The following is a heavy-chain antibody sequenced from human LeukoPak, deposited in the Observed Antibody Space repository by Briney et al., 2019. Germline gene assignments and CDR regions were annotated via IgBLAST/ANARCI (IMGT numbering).Heavy chain of an antibody. D-gene: IGHD6-19*01. CDR2: IYYSGST. CDR3: ARTSYSSGWAAGY. J-gene: IGHJ4*02. V-gene: IGHV4-59*01. CDR1: GGSISSYY. Sequence: SETLSLTCTVSGGSISSYYLSWIRQPPGKGLEWIGYIYYSGSTNYNPSLKSRVTISVDTSKNQFSLKLSSVTAADTAVYYCARTSYSSGWAAGYWGQGTLVTVSS.